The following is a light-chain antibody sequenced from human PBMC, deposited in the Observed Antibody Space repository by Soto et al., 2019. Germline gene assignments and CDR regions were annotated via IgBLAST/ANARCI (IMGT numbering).Light chain of an antibody. CDR3: QQYISTPWT. J-gene: IGKJ1*01. Sequence: EIVLTQSPGTLSLFPGERATLSRRASQSVSSNSLAWYQHKPGQAPRLVIYGASTRATDIPDRFSGSGSGSGTAFTLTISRLEPEDFAVYYCQQYISTPWTFGQGTKVEIK. V-gene: IGKV3-20*01. CDR2: GAS. CDR1: QSVSSNS.